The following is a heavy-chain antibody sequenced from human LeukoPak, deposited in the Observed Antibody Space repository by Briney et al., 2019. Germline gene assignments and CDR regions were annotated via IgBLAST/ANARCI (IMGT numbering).Heavy chain of an antibody. J-gene: IGHJ4*02. V-gene: IGHV1-69*06. Sequence: ASVKVSCKASGGTFSSYAISWVRQAPGQGLEWMGGIIPIFGTANYAQKFQGRVTITADKSTSTAYMELSSLRSEDTAVYYCASAPRYSSSWYGYWGQGTLVTVSS. D-gene: IGHD6-13*01. CDR1: GGTFSSYA. CDR3: ASAPRYSSSWYGY. CDR2: IIPIFGTA.